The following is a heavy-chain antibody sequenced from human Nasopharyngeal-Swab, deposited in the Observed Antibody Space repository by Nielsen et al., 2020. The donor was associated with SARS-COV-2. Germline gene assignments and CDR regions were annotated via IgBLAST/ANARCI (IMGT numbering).Heavy chain of an antibody. CDR3: ASPGGIYCSSTSCYSDCYYYYGMDV. CDR2: ISAYNGNT. J-gene: IGHJ6*02. V-gene: IGHV1-18*01. Sequence: ASVKVSCKASGYTFTSYGISWVRQAPGQGLEWMGWISAYNGNTNYAQKLQGRVTMTTDTSTSTAYMELRSLRSDDTAVYYCASPGGIYCSSTSCYSDCYYYYGMDVWGQGTTVTVSS. CDR1: GYTFTSYG. D-gene: IGHD2-2*01.